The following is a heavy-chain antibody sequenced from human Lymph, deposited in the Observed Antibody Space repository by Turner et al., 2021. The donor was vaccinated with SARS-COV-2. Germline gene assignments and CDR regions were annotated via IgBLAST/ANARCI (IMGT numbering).Heavy chain of an antibody. CDR3: AKYPNMYVLLAVDY. D-gene: IGHD2-8*01. CDR1: GFTFSSYA. CDR2: ISSRCGST. J-gene: IGHJ4*02. Sequence: EVQLLESGGGLVQPGGSLRLSCAASGFTFSSYAMSWVRQAPGKGLDVVSTISSRCGSTFYAFSVKGRFTIFRDDSKNMRYLEIDSLRSEDTALYYCAKYPNMYVLLAVDYWGQGTLVTVSS. V-gene: IGHV3-23*01.